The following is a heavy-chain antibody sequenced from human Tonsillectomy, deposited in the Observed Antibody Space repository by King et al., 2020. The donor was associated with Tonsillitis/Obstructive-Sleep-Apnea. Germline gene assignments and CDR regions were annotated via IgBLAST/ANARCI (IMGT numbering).Heavy chain of an antibody. CDR1: GFTLSGYY. CDR3: ARCGGRMVTTGDV. CDR2: ISSSGSTI. Sequence: VQLVESGGGLVKPGGSLRLSCAASGFTLSGYYMSWMRQAPGKGLEWVSYISSSGSTIYYADSVKGRFTISRDTAKNSLYLQMDSLRAEDTAVYCCARCGGRMVTTGDVWGKGTTVTVSS. D-gene: IGHD1-1*01. J-gene: IGHJ6*04. V-gene: IGHV3-11*01.